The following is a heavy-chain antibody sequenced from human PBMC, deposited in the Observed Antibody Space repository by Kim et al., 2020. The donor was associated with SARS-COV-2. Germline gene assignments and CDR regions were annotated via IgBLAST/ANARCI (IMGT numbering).Heavy chain of an antibody. CDR2: ISYDGSSK. CDR3: ARGGQWLAQGSFDY. Sequence: GGSLRLSCAASGFPFSSYTVTWVRQAPGKGLEWVAGISYDGSSKYYADSVKGRFTISRDNSKNTLYLQMNSLRAEDTAVYYCARGGQWLAQGSFDYWGQGTLVTVSS. J-gene: IGHJ4*02. D-gene: IGHD6-19*01. CDR1: GFPFSSYT. V-gene: IGHV3-30-3*01.